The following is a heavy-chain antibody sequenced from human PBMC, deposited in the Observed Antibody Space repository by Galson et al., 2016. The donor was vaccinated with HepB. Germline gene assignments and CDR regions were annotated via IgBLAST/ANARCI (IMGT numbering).Heavy chain of an antibody. Sequence: SVKVSCKASGYSFDDYYIHWVRQAPGQGLEWMGGINPPSGGTNYAQKFQGRVTLTRDRSVNTAYMEMRRLRSDDTAVYYCARREGWGYYYGMDVWGQGITVAVSS. D-gene: IGHD6-19*01. CDR2: INPPSGGT. CDR3: ARREGWGYYYGMDV. J-gene: IGHJ6*02. CDR1: GYSFDDYY. V-gene: IGHV1-2*02.